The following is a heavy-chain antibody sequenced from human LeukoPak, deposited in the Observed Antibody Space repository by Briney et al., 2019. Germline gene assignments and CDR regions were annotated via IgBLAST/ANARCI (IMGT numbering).Heavy chain of an antibody. Sequence: GGSLRLSCAASGFTVSTNYMSWVRQAPGKGLEWVSGISWNSGSIGYADSVKGRFTISRDNAKNSLYLQMNSLRAEDTALYYCAKGSGSYRTLYYYYYMDVWGKGTTVTVSS. CDR3: AKGSGSYRTLYYYYYMDV. CDR2: ISWNSGSI. CDR1: GFTVSTNY. D-gene: IGHD1-26*01. V-gene: IGHV3-9*01. J-gene: IGHJ6*03.